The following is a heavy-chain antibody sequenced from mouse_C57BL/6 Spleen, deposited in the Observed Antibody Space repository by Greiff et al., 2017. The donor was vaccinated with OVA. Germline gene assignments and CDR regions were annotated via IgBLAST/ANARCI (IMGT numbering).Heavy chain of an antibody. CDR1: GYTFTDYY. Sequence: EVKLMESGPVLVKPGASVKMSCKASGYTFTDYYMNWVKQSHGKSLEWIGVINPYNGGTSYNQKFKGKATLTVDKSSSTAYMELNSLTSEDSAVYYCAITTVRDYFDYWGQGTTLTVSS. CDR3: AITTVRDYFDY. V-gene: IGHV1-19*01. J-gene: IGHJ2*01. CDR2: INPYNGGT. D-gene: IGHD1-1*01.